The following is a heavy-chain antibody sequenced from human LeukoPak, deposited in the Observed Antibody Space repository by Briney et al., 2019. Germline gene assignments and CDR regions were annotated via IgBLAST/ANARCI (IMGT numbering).Heavy chain of an antibody. J-gene: IGHJ3*02. CDR2: ISAGGGNT. V-gene: IGHV1-3*01. CDR3: ARERDDDPFDI. Sequence: GASVKVSCKASGDSSRTNAIVWLRQAPGQRPEWMGWISAGGGNTKYSQTFQDRLTLTRDTAASTVYMDLSSLRPEDTAVYFCARERDDDPFDIWGQGTLVIVSS. D-gene: IGHD1-1*01. CDR1: GDSSRTNA.